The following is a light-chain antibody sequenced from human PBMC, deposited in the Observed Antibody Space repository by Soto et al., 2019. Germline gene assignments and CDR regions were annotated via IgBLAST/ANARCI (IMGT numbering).Light chain of an antibody. CDR3: QSYDSSLIVSKV. CDR2: ANS. Sequence: QSVLTQPPSVSGAPGQRVTISCSGSSSNIGAGYDVQWYRQFPGTAPKLIIYANSDRPSGVPDRFSGSKSGTSASLAITGLQAEAEDDYYCQSYDSSLIVSKVFGTGTKLTVL. CDR1: SSNIGAGYD. J-gene: IGLJ1*01. V-gene: IGLV1-40*01.